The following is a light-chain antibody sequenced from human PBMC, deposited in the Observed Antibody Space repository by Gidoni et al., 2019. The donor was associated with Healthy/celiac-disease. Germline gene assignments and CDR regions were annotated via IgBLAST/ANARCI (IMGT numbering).Light chain of an antibody. CDR3: QQSYSTPPWT. Sequence: DIQMTQSPSSLSASVGDRVTITCRASQSISSYLDWYQQKPGKAPKLLLYAASSLQRGVPSRFSGSGSGTDFTLTISSLQPEDFATYYCQQSYSTPPWTFGQGTKLEIK. CDR2: AAS. J-gene: IGKJ2*02. CDR1: QSISSY. V-gene: IGKV1-39*01.